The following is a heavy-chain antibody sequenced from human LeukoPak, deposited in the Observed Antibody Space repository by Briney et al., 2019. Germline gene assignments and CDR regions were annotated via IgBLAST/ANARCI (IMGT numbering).Heavy chain of an antibody. CDR1: GGSISSSSYY. CDR2: IYYSGST. D-gene: IGHD6-13*01. Sequence: SETLSLTCTVSGGSISSSSYYWGWIRQPPGKGLEWIGSIYYSGSTYYNPSLKSRVTISVDTSKNQFALKLSSVTAADTAVYYCARTEAAAGLDWGQGTLVTVSS. V-gene: IGHV4-39*06. J-gene: IGHJ4*02. CDR3: ARTEAAAGLD.